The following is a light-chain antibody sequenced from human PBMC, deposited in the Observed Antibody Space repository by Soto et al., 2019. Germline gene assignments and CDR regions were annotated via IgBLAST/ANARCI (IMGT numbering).Light chain of an antibody. V-gene: IGKV3-20*01. CDR3: QQANICPLT. CDR1: QSVSSSY. J-gene: IGKJ4*01. CDR2: AAS. Sequence: EIVLPEYPGPLSLSPGERATLSCRASQSVSSSYLAWYQQKPGQAPRLLIYAASTRAAGVPARFSGSGSGTDFTLTISSLQPEDFATYYCQQANICPLTFGGGTKVDIK.